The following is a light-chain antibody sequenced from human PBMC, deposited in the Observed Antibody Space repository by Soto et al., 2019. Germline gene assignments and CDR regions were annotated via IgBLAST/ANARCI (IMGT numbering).Light chain of an antibody. Sequence: QSALTQPGSVSGSPGQSITLSCGGSSSDIGSYNYVSWYQQHPGRAPKLLIYEVTLRPSGVSNRFSGSKSGNTASLTISGLQPDDEADYYCSSYTSNTTLGIFGGGTKLTVL. CDR2: EVT. J-gene: IGLJ2*01. CDR1: SSDIGSYNY. V-gene: IGLV2-14*01. CDR3: SSYTSNTTLGI.